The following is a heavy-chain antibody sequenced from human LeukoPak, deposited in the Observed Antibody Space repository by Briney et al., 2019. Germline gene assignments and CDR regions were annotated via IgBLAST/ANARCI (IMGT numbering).Heavy chain of an antibody. J-gene: IGHJ6*03. CDR1: GYTFTSYG. CDR3: ARGDGWGVYYYYMDV. Sequence: ASVKVSCKASGYTFTSYGIIWVRQAPGQGLEWMGWNSAYNGNTIYAQKLQGRVTMTTDTSTSTAYMELRSLRSDDTAVYYCARGDGWGVYYYYMDVWGKGTTVTVSS. CDR2: NSAYNGNT. D-gene: IGHD5-24*01. V-gene: IGHV1-18*01.